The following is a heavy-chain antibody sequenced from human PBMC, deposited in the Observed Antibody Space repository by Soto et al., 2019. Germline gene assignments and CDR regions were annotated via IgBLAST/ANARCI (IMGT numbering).Heavy chain of an antibody. J-gene: IGHJ6*02. Sequence: ASVKVSFKASLYTFTAYYIHWLRQAPVQGLDWIGWINPNSGGTNYAQKFQDRVTMTRDTSISTAYMELSRLRSDDTAVYYCARIDPVTINYYYGMDVWGQGTTVTVSS. CDR1: LYTFTAYY. CDR2: INPNSGGT. V-gene: IGHV1-2*02. D-gene: IGHD3-3*01. CDR3: ARIDPVTINYYYGMDV.